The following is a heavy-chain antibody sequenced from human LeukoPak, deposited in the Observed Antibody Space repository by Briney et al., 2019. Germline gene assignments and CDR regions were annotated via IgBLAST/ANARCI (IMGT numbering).Heavy chain of an antibody. D-gene: IGHD3-22*01. CDR2: ISSSGSTI. CDR1: GFTFSDYY. Sequence: PGGSLRLSCAASGFTFSDYYMSWIRQAPGKGLEWVSYISSSGSTIYYADSVKGRFTISRDNAKNSLYLQMNSLRAEDTAVYYCARDAPFYDSSGYYFGVQYYFDYWGQGTLVTVSS. CDR3: ARDAPFYDSSGYYFGVQYYFDY. V-gene: IGHV3-11*01. J-gene: IGHJ4*02.